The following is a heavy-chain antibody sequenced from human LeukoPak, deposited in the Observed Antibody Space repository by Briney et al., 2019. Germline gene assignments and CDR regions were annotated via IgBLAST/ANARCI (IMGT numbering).Heavy chain of an antibody. CDR1: GYTFTSYD. J-gene: IGHJ4*02. D-gene: IGHD5-24*01. CDR2: MNPNSGNT. Sequence: ASVKVSCKASGYTFTSYDINWVRQATGQGLEWMGWMNPNSGNTGYAQKFQGRVTMTTNTSISTAYMELSSLRSEDTAVYYCARGRRWLQLFSYYFDYWGQGTLVTVSS. CDR3: ARGRRWLQLFSYYFDY. V-gene: IGHV1-8*01.